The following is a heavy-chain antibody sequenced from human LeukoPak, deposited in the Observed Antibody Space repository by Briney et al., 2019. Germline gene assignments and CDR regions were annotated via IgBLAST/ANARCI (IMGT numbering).Heavy chain of an antibody. CDR3: AREGSGRTAYNDGLDV. V-gene: IGHV3-20*04. CDR1: GSTFDDYG. J-gene: IGHJ3*01. D-gene: IGHD3-10*01. Sequence: PGGSLRLSCAASGSTFDDYGMTWVRQVPGKGLEWVSGINWNGGSAGYADSVKGRFTISRDNSKNTLYLQLNSLRAEDTAVYYCAREGSGRTAYNDGLDVWARGQRSPSLQ. CDR2: INWNGGSA.